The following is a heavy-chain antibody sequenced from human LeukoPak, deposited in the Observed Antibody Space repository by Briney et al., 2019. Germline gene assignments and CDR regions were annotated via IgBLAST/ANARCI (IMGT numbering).Heavy chain of an antibody. D-gene: IGHD3-22*01. V-gene: IGHV3-30*02. CDR1: GFTFSSYG. CDR3: ARDPENLFTMIVHDVFNI. Sequence: GGSLRLSCAACGFTFSSYGMHWVRQAPGKGLEWVAFIRYDGSNKYYADSVKGRFTISRDNSKNTLYLQMNSLRAEDTAVYYCARDPENLFTMIVHDVFNIWGQGTMVTVSS. CDR2: IRYDGSNK. J-gene: IGHJ3*02.